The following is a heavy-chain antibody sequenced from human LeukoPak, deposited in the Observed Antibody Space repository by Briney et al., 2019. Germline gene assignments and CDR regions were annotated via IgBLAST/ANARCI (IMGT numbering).Heavy chain of an antibody. CDR3: ARDLRVAVAGTIDGFDI. CDR2: INPSGGST. V-gene: IGHV1-46*01. Sequence: ASVKVSCKASGYAFTNYYMHWVRQAPGQGLEWMGIINPSGGSTSYAQKFQGRVTMTRDTSTSTVYMELSSLRSEDTAVYYCARDLRVAVAGTIDGFDIWGQGTMVTVSS. J-gene: IGHJ3*02. CDR1: GYAFTNYY. D-gene: IGHD6-19*01.